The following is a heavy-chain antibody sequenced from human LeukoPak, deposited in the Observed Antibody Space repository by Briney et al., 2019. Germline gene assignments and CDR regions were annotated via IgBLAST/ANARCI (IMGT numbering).Heavy chain of an antibody. Sequence: GGSLRLSCAASGFTFSSYSMNWVRQAPGKGLEWVSSISSSSSYMYYADSVKGRFTISRDNAKNSLYLQMNSLRAEDTAVYYCASAGLVYSSGWYLETPFDYWGQGTLVTVSS. J-gene: IGHJ4*02. CDR3: ASAGLVYSSGWYLETPFDY. CDR2: ISSSSSYM. D-gene: IGHD6-13*01. V-gene: IGHV3-21*01. CDR1: GFTFSSYS.